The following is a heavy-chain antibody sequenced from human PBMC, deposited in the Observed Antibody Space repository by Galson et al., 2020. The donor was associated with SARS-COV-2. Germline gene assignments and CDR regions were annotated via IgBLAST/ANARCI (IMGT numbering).Heavy chain of an antibody. V-gene: IGHV3-30*01. J-gene: IGHJ6*03. CDR2: ISYDGSNK. Sequence: GESLKISCAASGFTFSSYAMHWVRQAPGKGLEWVAVISYDGSNKYYADSVKGRFTISRDNSKNTLYLQMNSLRAEDTAVYYCARDVYDFWSGYLGYMAVWVKGTTVTVSS. CDR3: ARDVYDFWSGYLGYMAV. CDR1: GFTFSSYA. D-gene: IGHD3-3*01.